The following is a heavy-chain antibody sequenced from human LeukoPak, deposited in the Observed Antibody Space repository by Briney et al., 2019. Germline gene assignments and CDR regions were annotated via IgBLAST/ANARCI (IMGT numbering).Heavy chain of an antibody. CDR1: GFTFSSYA. Sequence: GGSLRLSCAASGFTFSSYAMHWVRQAPGKGLEWVAVISYDGSNKYYADSVKGRFTISRDNSKNTLYLQMNSLRAEDTAVYYCARDRGSYSSGSMDVWGKGTTVTISS. J-gene: IGHJ6*03. V-gene: IGHV3-30*04. D-gene: IGHD6-19*01. CDR2: ISYDGSNK. CDR3: ARDRGSYSSGSMDV.